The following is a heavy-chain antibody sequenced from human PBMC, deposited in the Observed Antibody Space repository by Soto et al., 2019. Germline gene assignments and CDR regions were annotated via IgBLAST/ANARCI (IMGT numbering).Heavy chain of an antibody. CDR2: IYHSGST. CDR1: GGSISRSDW. CDR3: ARDSSSVFGELVSSGFDI. Sequence: SETPSLTCAVSGGSISRSDWWSWVRQPPGKGLEWIGEIYHSGSTNYNPSLKSRVTISVDKSKNQFSLKLSSVTAADTAVYYRARDSSSVFGELVSSGFDIWGQGTMVTVSS. J-gene: IGHJ3*02. D-gene: IGHD3-10*01. V-gene: IGHV4-4*02.